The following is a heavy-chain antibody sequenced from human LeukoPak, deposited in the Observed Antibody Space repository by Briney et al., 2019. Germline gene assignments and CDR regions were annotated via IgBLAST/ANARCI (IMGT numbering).Heavy chain of an antibody. CDR2: IYYNGNT. CDR3: ARGRSNYYGMDV. CDR1: DGSINSYY. D-gene: IGHD1-26*01. V-gene: IGHV4-59*01. Sequence: SETLSLTCSVSDGSINSYYWNWIRRPPGKGLEWIGYIYYNGNTNYSPSLKSRVTMSVDTSKNLFSLKASSVTAADTAVYYCARGRSNYYGMDVWGQGTTVTVSS. J-gene: IGHJ6*02.